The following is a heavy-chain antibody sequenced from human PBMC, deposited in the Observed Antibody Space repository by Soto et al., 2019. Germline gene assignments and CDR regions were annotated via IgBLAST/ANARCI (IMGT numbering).Heavy chain of an antibody. CDR2: ISSSSSYI. CDR3: ARVVVVPAAPFDP. Sequence: PGGSLRLSCAASGFTFSSYSMNWVRQAPGKGLEWVSSISSSSSYIYYADSVKGRLTISRDNAKSSLYLQMNSLRAEDTAVYYCARVVVVPAAPFDPWGQGTMVTVSS. CDR1: GFTFSSYS. D-gene: IGHD2-2*01. V-gene: IGHV3-21*01. J-gene: IGHJ5*02.